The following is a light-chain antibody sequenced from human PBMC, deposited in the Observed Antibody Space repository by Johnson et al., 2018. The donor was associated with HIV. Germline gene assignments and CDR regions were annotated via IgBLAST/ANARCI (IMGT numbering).Light chain of an antibody. CDR2: ENN. Sequence: QSVLTQPPSVSAAPGQKVTISCSGSSSNIGNNYVSWYQQLPGTAPQLLIYENNKRPSGIPDRFSGSKSGTSATLGITGLQTGDEAEFYCGTWESSLSAGVVGAGTKFTFL. CDR1: SSNIGNNY. J-gene: IGLJ1*01. CDR3: GTWESSLSAGV. V-gene: IGLV1-51*02.